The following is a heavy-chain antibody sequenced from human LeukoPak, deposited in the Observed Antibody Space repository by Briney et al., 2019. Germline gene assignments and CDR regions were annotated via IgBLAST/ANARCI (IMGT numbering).Heavy chain of an antibody. V-gene: IGHV3-21*01. J-gene: IGHJ4*02. D-gene: IGHD3-3*01. CDR3: ATAGFLEWLNDY. CDR2: ISSSSSYI. Sequence: PGGSLRLSCAASGFTFSSYSMNWVRQAPGEGLEWVSSISSSSSYIYYADSVKGRFTISRDNAKNSLYLQMNSLRAEDTAVYYCATAGFLEWLNDYWGQGTLVTVSS. CDR1: GFTFSSYS.